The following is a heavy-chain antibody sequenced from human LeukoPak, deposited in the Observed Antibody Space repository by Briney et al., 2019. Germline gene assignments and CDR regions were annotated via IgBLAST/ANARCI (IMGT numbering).Heavy chain of an antibody. V-gene: IGHV4-34*01. CDR1: GGSFSGYY. J-gene: IGHJ4*02. D-gene: IGHD4-11*01. CDR2: INHSGST. Sequence: SETLSLTCAVYGGSFSGYYWSWIRQPPGKGLEWIGEINHSGSTNYNPSLKSRVTISVDTSKNQFSLKLSSVTAADTAVYYCARLEVGSNRYYFDYWGQGTLVTVSS. CDR3: ARLEVGSNRYYFDY.